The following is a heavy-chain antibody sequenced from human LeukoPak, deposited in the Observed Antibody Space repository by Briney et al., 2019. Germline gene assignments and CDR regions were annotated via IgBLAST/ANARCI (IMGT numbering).Heavy chain of an antibody. D-gene: IGHD5-24*01. CDR1: GYTFTGYY. CDR3: ARDLGLVEMATIPGFDY. V-gene: IGHV1-2*02. J-gene: IGHJ4*02. Sequence: GASVKVSCKASGYTFTGYYMHWVRQAPGQGLEWMGWINPNSGGTNYAQKFQGRVTMTRDTSISTAYMELSRLRSDDTAVYYCARDLGLVEMATIPGFDYWGQGTLVTVSS. CDR2: INPNSGGT.